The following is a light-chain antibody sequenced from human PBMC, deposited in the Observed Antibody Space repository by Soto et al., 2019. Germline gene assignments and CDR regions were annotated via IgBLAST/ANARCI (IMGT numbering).Light chain of an antibody. Sequence: EIVLTQSPGTLYLSPGERATLSCRASQSVSSSYLAWYQQKPGQAPRLLIYDTSSRATGIPARFSGSGSGTDFTLAISRLEPEDFAVYYCQQCGSSPSFGQGTKVELK. CDR2: DTS. CDR3: QQCGSSPS. CDR1: QSVSSSY. V-gene: IGKV3-20*01. J-gene: IGKJ1*01.